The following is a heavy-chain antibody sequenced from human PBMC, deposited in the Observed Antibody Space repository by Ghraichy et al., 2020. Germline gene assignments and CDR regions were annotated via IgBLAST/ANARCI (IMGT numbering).Heavy chain of an antibody. V-gene: IGHV4-59*08. D-gene: IGHD2-2*01. CDR2: IYYSGST. CDR3: ARHSARCSSTSCYLWYFDL. CDR1: GGSISSYY. J-gene: IGHJ2*01. Sequence: SQTLSLTCTVSGGSISSYYWSWIRQPPGKGLEWIGYIYYSGSTNYNPSLKSRVTISVDTSKNQFSLKLSSVTAADTAVYYCARHSARCSSTSCYLWYFDLWGRGTLVTVSS.